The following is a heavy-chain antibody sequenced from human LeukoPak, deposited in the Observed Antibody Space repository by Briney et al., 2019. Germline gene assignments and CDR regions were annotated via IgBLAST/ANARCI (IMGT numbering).Heavy chain of an antibody. CDR3: ARGPTKAARLDY. CDR2: INHSGST. Sequence: SETLSLTCAVYGGSFSGYYWSWIRQPPGKGLEWIGEINHSGSTNYNPSLKSRVTISVDTSKNQFSLKLSSVTAADTAVYYCARGPTKAARLDYWGQGTLVTVSS. V-gene: IGHV4-34*01. CDR1: GGSFSGYY. J-gene: IGHJ4*02. D-gene: IGHD6-13*01.